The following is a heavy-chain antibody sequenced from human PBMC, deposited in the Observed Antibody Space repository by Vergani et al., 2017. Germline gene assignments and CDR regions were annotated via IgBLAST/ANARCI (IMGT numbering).Heavy chain of an antibody. V-gene: IGHV3-48*03. CDR1: GFTFSSYE. CDR2: ISSSGSTI. D-gene: IGHD3-16*01. Sequence: EVQLVESGGGLVQPGGSLRLSCAASGFTFSSYEMNWVRQAPGKGLEWVSYISSSGSTIYYADSVKGRFTISRDNAKNSLYLQMNSLRAEDTAVYYCASPWGDGQRSSMGLYYGMDVWGQGTTVTVSS. J-gene: IGHJ6*02. CDR3: ASPWGDGQRSSMGLYYGMDV.